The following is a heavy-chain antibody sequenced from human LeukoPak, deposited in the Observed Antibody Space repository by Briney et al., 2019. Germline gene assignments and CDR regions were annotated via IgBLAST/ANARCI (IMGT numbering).Heavy chain of an antibody. V-gene: IGHV3-30*04. CDR3: ARGRAGIAAAGFDY. J-gene: IGHJ4*02. CDR2: ISFDGANK. CDR1: GFTFSTYA. Sequence: GGSLRLSCAASGFTFSTYAMHWVRLAPGKGLEWLAGISFDGANKFSGDSVKGRFSISRDNSKNTLYLQMNSLRLDDTAVYFCARGRAGIAAAGFDYWGQGTLVTVSS. D-gene: IGHD6-13*01.